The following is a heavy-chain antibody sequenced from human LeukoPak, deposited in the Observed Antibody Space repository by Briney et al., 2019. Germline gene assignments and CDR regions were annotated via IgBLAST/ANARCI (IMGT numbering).Heavy chain of an antibody. CDR2: ISGSGGST. V-gene: IGHV3-23*01. J-gene: IGHJ4*02. CDR3: AKDIVLMMYANGFDY. CDR1: GFTFNSYA. Sequence: PGGSLRLSCAASGFTFNSYAMSWVCQAPGKGLEWVAAISGSGGSTDYADPVKGRFTISRDNSKNTLYMQMNSLRAEDTAVYYCAKDIVLMMYANGFDYWGQGTLVTVSS. D-gene: IGHD2-8*01.